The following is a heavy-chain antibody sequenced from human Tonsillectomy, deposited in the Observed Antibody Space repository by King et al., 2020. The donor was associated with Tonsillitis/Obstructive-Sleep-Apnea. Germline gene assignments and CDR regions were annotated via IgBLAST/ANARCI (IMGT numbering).Heavy chain of an antibody. J-gene: IGHJ4*02. V-gene: IGHV4-39*01. D-gene: IGHD2-2*01. CDR2: IYYSGST. Sequence: LQLQESGPGLVKPSETLSLTCTVSGGSISSSSYYWGWIRQPPGKGLEWIGSIYYSGSTYYNPSLKSRVTISVDTSKNQFSLKLSSVTAADTAVYYCARHREDCSSTSCYHTWADYWGQGTLVTVSS. CDR3: ARHREDCSSTSCYHTWADY. CDR1: GGSISSSSYY.